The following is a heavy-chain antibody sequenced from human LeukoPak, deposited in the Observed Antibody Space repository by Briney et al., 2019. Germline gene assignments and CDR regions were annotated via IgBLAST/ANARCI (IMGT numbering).Heavy chain of an antibody. Sequence: ASVKVSCKASGYTFTGYYMHWVRQAPGQGLEWMGWINLNSGGTNYAQKFQGRVTMTRDTSISAAYMELSRLRSDDTAVYYCARGPGGYYDSSGYSGALDYWGQGTLVTVSS. CDR3: ARGPGGYYDSSGYSGALDY. J-gene: IGHJ4*02. V-gene: IGHV1-2*02. D-gene: IGHD3-22*01. CDR1: GYTFTGYY. CDR2: INLNSGGT.